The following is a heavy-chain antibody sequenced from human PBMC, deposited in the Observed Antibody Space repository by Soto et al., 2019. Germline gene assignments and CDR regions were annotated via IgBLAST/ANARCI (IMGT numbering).Heavy chain of an antibody. CDR2: INPSGGST. J-gene: IGHJ6*02. Sequence: ASGKVCCKASGYTFTSYYMHWVRQAPGQGLEWVGIINPSGGSTSYAQKFQGRVTMTRDTSTSTVYMELSSLRSEDTAVYYCARDAIVLVPAARTHYYYYYYGMDVWG. CDR1: GYTFTSYY. CDR3: ARDAIVLVPAARTHYYYYYYGMDV. D-gene: IGHD2-2*01. V-gene: IGHV1-46*01.